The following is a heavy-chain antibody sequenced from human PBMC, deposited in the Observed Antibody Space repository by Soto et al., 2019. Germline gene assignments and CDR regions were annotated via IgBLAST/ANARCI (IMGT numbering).Heavy chain of an antibody. CDR3: ARSPDSSGYYPRWYYYGMDV. CDR2: IYHSGST. Sequence: QVQLQESGPGLWKPSGTLSLTCAVSGGSISSSNCGSWVRQPQGKGLEWIGEIYHSGSTNYNPSLKSRVTISVDKSKNQFSLKLSSVTAADTAVYYCARSPDSSGYYPRWYYYGMDVWGQGTTVTVSS. J-gene: IGHJ6*02. D-gene: IGHD3-22*01. V-gene: IGHV4-4*02. CDR1: GGSISSSNC.